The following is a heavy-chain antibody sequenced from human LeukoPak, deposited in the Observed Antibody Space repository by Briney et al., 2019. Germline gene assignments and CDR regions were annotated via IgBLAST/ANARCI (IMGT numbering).Heavy chain of an antibody. CDR1: GGSFSGYY. Sequence: SETLSLTCAVYGGSFSGYYWSWIRQPPGKGLEWIGEINHSGSTNYNPSLKSRVTISVDTSKNQFSLKLSSVTGADTAVYYCARGRLYYYDSSGYYHYFDYWGQGTLVTVSS. V-gene: IGHV4-34*01. CDR3: ARGRLYYYDSSGYYHYFDY. CDR2: INHSGST. D-gene: IGHD3-22*01. J-gene: IGHJ4*02.